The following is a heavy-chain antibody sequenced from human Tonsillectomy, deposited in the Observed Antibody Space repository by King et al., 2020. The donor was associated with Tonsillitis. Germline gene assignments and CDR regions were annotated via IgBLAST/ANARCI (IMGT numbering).Heavy chain of an antibody. Sequence: VQLVESGGGLVKPGGSLRLSCAASGFTFTNYNMNWVRQAPGKGLEWVSSISTSSSYIYYADSVKGRFTISRDNAKNSLYLQMNSLRAEDTAVYYCARDSFFSNYGHFDYWGQGALVTVSS. V-gene: IGHV3-21*01. J-gene: IGHJ4*02. D-gene: IGHD4-11*01. CDR3: ARDSFFSNYGHFDY. CDR2: ISTSSSYI. CDR1: GFTFTNYN.